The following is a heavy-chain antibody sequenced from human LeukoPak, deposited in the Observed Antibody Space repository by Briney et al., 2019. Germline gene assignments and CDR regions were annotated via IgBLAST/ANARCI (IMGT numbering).Heavy chain of an antibody. CDR1: GYTFTSYA. CDR3: ARGPLRYFDWLEGGFDP. CDR2: INTNTGNP. Sequence: ASVKVSCKASGYTFTSYAMNWERQAPGQGLEWMGWINTNTGNPTYAQGFTGRFVFCLDTSVSTAYLQISSLKAEDTAVYYCARGPLRYFDWLEGGFDPWGQGTLVTVSS. J-gene: IGHJ5*02. D-gene: IGHD3-9*01. V-gene: IGHV7-4-1*02.